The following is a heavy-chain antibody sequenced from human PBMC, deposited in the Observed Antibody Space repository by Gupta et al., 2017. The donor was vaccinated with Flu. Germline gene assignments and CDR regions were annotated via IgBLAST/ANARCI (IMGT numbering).Heavy chain of an antibody. CDR1: GGTFSTDA. D-gene: IGHD6-19*01. CDR3: ARVITLAGIGLMGYFDS. Sequence: QVQLVQSGAEVKEPGSSVKVSCKASGGTFSTDAISWVRQAPGQGLEWMGGIIPIFCTANYAQNFQGRVTMTADKSTSTAYMEMSSLRSEDTAIYYCARVITLAGIGLMGYFDSWGQGTLVTVSS. J-gene: IGHJ4*02. V-gene: IGHV1-69*06. CDR2: IIPIFCTA.